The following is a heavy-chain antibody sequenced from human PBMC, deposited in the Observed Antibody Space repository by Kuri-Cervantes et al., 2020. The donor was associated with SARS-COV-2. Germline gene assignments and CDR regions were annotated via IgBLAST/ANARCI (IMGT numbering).Heavy chain of an antibody. CDR3: AKTRSYYYYMDV. CDR2: ITVYNGNT. Sequence: ASVKVSCKASGYTFTSYGISWVRQAPGRGLEWMGWITVYNGNTNYAQKFQGRVTVTTDISTNTAYMELRSLRSDDTAVYFCAKTRSYYYYMDVWGQGTTVTVSS. D-gene: IGHD4-11*01. J-gene: IGHJ6*02. CDR1: GYTFTSYG. V-gene: IGHV1-18*04.